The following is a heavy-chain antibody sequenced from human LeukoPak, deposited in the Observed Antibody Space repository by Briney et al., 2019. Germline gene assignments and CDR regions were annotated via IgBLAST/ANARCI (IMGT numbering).Heavy chain of an antibody. CDR1: GFTVSSYY. J-gene: IGHJ4*02. Sequence: GGALRLSCVASGFTVSSYYVSWVRQAPGKGLEWVSVIYSGGSTYYADSVEGRFTVSRDNSKNTLYLEMKSLRADGTAVYYCARDLHPRLTGYFDYWGQGTVVTVSS. V-gene: IGHV3-53*01. D-gene: IGHD3-16*01. CDR3: ARDLHPRLTGYFDY. CDR2: IYSGGST.